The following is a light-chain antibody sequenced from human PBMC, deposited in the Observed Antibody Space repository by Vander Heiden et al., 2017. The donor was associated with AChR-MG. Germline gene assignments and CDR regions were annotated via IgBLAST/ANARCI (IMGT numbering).Light chain of an antibody. Sequence: DIQMTQSPSSLSATVGDRVTSTWQARQDISNYLNWDQQKPGKAPKLLINDASNLEMGVPSRFSGSGSGTHFTFTIRSLQPEDFGTFYCQQYDSLPLTFGGGTKVEIK. J-gene: IGKJ4*01. CDR3: QQYDSLPLT. CDR2: DAS. CDR1: QDISNY. V-gene: IGKV1-33*01.